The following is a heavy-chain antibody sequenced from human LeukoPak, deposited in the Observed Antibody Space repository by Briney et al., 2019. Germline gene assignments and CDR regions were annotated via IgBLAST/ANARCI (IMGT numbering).Heavy chain of an antibody. D-gene: IGHD3-16*01. Sequence: PGGSLRLSCAASGFTFSSYEMNWVRQAPGKGLEWVSYISSSGSTIYYADSVKGRFTISRDNAKNSLYLQMNSLRAEDTAVYYCVSDYVWGSPLELFDYWGQGTLVTVSS. CDR2: ISSSGSTI. CDR1: GFTFSSYE. CDR3: VSDYVWGSPLELFDY. J-gene: IGHJ4*02. V-gene: IGHV3-48*03.